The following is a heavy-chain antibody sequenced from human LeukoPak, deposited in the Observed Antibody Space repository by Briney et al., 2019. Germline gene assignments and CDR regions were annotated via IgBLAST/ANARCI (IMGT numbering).Heavy chain of an antibody. CDR2: ISAYNGNT. D-gene: IGHD3-10*01. CDR3: ARSSDYYGSGSYRAGY. J-gene: IGHJ4*02. Sequence: ASVKVSCKASGGTFSSYAISWVRQAPGQGLEWMGWISAYNGNTNYAQKLQGRVTMTTDTSTSTAYMELRSLRSDDTAVYYCARSSDYYGSGSYRAGYWGQGTLVTVSS. V-gene: IGHV1-18*01. CDR1: GGTFSSYA.